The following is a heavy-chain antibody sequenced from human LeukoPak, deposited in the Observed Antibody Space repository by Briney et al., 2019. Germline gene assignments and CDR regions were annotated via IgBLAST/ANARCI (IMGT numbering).Heavy chain of an antibody. CDR3: ARGGSRTPDYGMDV. CDR1: GGSISSGGYY. Sequence: SETLSLTCTVSGGSISSGGYYWSWIRQHPGKGLEWIGYIYYSGSTYYNPSLKSRVTISVDTSKNQFSLKLSSVTAADTAVYYCARGGSRTPDYGMDVWGQGTTVTVSS. D-gene: IGHD5-12*01. CDR2: IYYSGST. J-gene: IGHJ6*02. V-gene: IGHV4-31*03.